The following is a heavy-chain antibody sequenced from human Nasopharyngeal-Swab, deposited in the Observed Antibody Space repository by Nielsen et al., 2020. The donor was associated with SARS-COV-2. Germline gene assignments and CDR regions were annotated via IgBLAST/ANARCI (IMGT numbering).Heavy chain of an antibody. Sequence: RQAPGKGLEWIGSIYYSGGTYYNPSLKSRVTISVDTSKNQFSLKLSSVTAADTAVYYCARLDVSAAGRDYWGQGTLVTVSS. CDR3: ARLDVSAAGRDY. J-gene: IGHJ4*02. V-gene: IGHV4-39*01. CDR2: IYYSGGT. D-gene: IGHD6-13*01.